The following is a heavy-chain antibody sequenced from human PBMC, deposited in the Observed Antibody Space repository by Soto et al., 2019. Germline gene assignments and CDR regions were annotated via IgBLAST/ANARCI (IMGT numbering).Heavy chain of an antibody. D-gene: IGHD4-17*01. CDR2: IYHSGST. V-gene: IGHV4-30-2*01. CDR1: GGSISSGGYS. J-gene: IGHJ2*01. Sequence: QLQLQESGSGLVKPSQTLSLTCAVSGGSISSGGYSWSWIRQPPGKGLEWIGYIYHSGSTYYNPSLKSRVTISVDRSKNQFSLKLSSVTAADTAVYYCARTPPTTVTMIGDWYFDLWGRGTLVTVSS. CDR3: ARTPPTTVTMIGDWYFDL.